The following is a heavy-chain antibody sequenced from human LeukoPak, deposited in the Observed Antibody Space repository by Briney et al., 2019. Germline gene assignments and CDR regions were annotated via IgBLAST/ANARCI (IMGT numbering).Heavy chain of an antibody. CDR1: GFTFGDYA. V-gene: IGHV3-49*04. J-gene: IGHJ4*02. CDR2: IRRKAYGGTT. CDR3: TRVSSGYFYGDFDY. D-gene: IGHD3-22*01. Sequence: GGSLRLSCTASGFTFGDYAMSWVRQAPGKGLAWVGFIRRKAYGGTTQYAASVKGRFTISRDDYKSIAYVQMNSLKAEGTAVYYCTRVSSGYFYGDFDYWGQGTLVTVPS.